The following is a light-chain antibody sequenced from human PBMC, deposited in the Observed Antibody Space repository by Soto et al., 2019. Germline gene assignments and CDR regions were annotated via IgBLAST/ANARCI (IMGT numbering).Light chain of an antibody. CDR3: QQHNQWPIT. CDR1: QSVTTN. J-gene: IGKJ5*01. CDR2: YIS. V-gene: IGKV3D-15*01. Sequence: IVFTQSPGTRSLSPGERATLSCRASQSVTTNLAWYQQKPGQAPRLLIYYISTRATGIPARFSGSGSGTEFTLTINSLQSEDSAVYYCQQHNQWPITFGQGTRLEIK.